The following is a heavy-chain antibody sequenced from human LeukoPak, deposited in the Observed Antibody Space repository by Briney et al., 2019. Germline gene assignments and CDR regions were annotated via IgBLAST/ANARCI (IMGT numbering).Heavy chain of an antibody. CDR2: ISRNGAVT. D-gene: IGHD5-18*01. Sequence: GSLRLSCAASGLIFDDYTMHWVRQAPGKGLEWVSLISRNGAVTKYADSVRGRFTVSRDNSKNSLYLQMNSLRAEDTAVYYCARGFVDTAMVMYYWGQGTLVTVSS. CDR3: ARGFVDTAMVMYY. CDR1: GLIFDDYT. V-gene: IGHV3-43*01. J-gene: IGHJ4*02.